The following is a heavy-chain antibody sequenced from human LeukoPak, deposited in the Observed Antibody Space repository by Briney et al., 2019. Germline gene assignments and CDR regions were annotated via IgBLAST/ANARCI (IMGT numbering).Heavy chain of an antibody. D-gene: IGHD3-3*01. J-gene: IGHJ5*02. CDR2: INHSGST. Sequence: SETLSLTCAVYGGSFSGYYWSWIRQPPGKGLEWIGEINHSGSTNYNPSLKSRVTISVDTSKNQFSLKLSSVTAADTAVYYCARDYGDDFWSGYYWFDPWGQGTLVTVSS. V-gene: IGHV4-34*01. CDR3: ARDYGDDFWSGYYWFDP. CDR1: GGSFSGYY.